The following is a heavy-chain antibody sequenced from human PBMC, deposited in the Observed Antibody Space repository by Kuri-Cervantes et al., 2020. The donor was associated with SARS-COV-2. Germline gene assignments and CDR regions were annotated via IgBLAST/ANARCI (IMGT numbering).Heavy chain of an antibody. V-gene: IGHV3-30*03. CDR1: GFIFSNYP. CDR3: ARDRGVGAKGVDAFDI. Sequence: GESLKISCAASGFIFSNYPLHWVRQAPGKGLEWVAVISYDSSSKIHAESVKGRFSISRDNSLNILFLQMNSLRDEDTAVYYCARDRGVGAKGVDAFDIWGQGTMVTVSS. D-gene: IGHD1-26*01. J-gene: IGHJ3*02. CDR2: ISYDSSSK.